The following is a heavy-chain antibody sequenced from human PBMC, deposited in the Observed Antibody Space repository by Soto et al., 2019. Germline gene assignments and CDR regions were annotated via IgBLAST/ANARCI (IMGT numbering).Heavy chain of an antibody. CDR3: ARGRIQLWSYYYGMDV. V-gene: IGHV4-34*01. Sequence: SETLSLTCAVYGGSFSGYYWSWIRQPPGKGLEWIGEINHSGSTNYNPSLKSRVTISVDTSKNQFSLKLSSVTAADTAVYYCARGRIQLWSYYYGMDVWGQGTMVTVSS. J-gene: IGHJ6*02. CDR1: GGSFSGYY. CDR2: INHSGST. D-gene: IGHD5-18*01.